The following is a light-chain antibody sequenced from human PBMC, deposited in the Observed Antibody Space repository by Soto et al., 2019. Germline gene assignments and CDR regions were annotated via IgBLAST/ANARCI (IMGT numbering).Light chain of an antibody. Sequence: DVQMTQSPSSLSASVGDRVTITCRASQSVNNYLNWYQQKPGRAPNLLIYGASTLQSGVPSRFSGSGSGTDFTLTISSLQLDDFATYSCQQSYITPPTTFGQGTKLEIK. CDR1: QSVNNY. CDR2: GAS. CDR3: QQSYITPPTT. J-gene: IGKJ2*01. V-gene: IGKV1-39*01.